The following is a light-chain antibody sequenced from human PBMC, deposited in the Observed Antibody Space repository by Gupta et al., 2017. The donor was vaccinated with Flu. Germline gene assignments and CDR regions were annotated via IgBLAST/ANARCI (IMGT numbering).Light chain of an antibody. CDR2: EGS. V-gene: IGLV2-23*01. Sequence: QSALTQPASVSGSPDQSITISCTGTSRDVGRYNLVSWYQQHPGKAPKLMIYEGSKRPSGVSNRFSGSKSGNTASLTISGLQAEDEADYYCCSYAGSSTYVFGTGTKVTVL. J-gene: IGLJ1*01. CDR1: SRDVGRYNL. CDR3: CSYAGSSTYV.